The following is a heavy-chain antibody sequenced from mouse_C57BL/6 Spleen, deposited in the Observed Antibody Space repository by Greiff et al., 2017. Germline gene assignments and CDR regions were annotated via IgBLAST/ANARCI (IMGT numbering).Heavy chain of an antibody. V-gene: IGHV1-72*01. J-gene: IGHJ2*01. D-gene: IGHD1-1*01. Sequence: VQLQQPGAELVKPGASVKLSCKASGYTFTSYWMHWVKQRPGRGLEWIGRIDPNSGGTKYNEKFKSKATLTVDKPSSTAYMQLSSLTSEYSAVYYCARSYYGSSYDYFDYWGQGTTLTVSS. CDR3: ARSYYGSSYDYFDY. CDR2: IDPNSGGT. CDR1: GYTFTSYW.